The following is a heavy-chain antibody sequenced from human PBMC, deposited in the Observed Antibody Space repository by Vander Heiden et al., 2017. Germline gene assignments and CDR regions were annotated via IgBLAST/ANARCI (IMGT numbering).Heavy chain of an antibody. D-gene: IGHD3-10*01. CDR3: AREGTSYYYGSGSYYTWFDP. V-gene: IGHV1-18*01. CDR2: ISAYNGNT. CDR1: GYTFTSYG. J-gene: IGHJ5*02. Sequence: QVQLVQSGAEVKKPGASVKVSCKASGYTFTSYGISWVRQAPGQGLEWMGWISAYNGNTNYAQKLQGRVTMTTDTSTSTAYMELRSLRSDDTAVYHCAREGTSYYYGSGSYYTWFDPWGQGTLVTVSS.